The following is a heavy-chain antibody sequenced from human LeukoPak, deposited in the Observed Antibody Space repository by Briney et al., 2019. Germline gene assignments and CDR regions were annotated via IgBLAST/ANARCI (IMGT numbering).Heavy chain of an antibody. J-gene: IGHJ4*02. D-gene: IGHD3-3*01. CDR3: AGGGGITIFGVVIDTPFDY. Sequence: PGRSLRLSCTASGFTFGDYTMSWVRQAPGKGLEWVANIKQDGSEKYYVDSVKGRFTISRDNAKNSLYLQMNSLRAEDTAVYYCAGGGGITIFGVVIDTPFDYWGQGTLVTVSS. CDR1: GFTFGDYT. V-gene: IGHV3-7*04. CDR2: IKQDGSEK.